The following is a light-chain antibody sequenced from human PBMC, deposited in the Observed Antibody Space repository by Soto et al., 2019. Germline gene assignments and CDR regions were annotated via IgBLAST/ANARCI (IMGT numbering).Light chain of an antibody. CDR1: SSDVGGYNY. CDR3: SSYTSSSTLEV. V-gene: IGLV2-14*01. CDR2: DVS. Sequence: QSVLTQPASVSGSPRQSITISYTGTSSDVGGYNYVSWYQQHPGKAPKLMIYDVSNRPSGVSNRFSGSKSGNTASLTISGLQAEDEADYYCSSYTSSSTLEVFGTGTKVTVL. J-gene: IGLJ1*01.